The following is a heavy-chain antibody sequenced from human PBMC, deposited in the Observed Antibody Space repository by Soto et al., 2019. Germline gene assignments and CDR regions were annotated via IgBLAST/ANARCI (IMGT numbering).Heavy chain of an antibody. CDR1: GGSISSTSYY. CDR2: VHYSGTT. D-gene: IGHD2-2*01. V-gene: IGHV4-39*01. CDR3: ARHRDSLSCAGTNCLNWFDT. Sequence: QVLLQESGPGLVKPSETLSLTCTVSGGSISSTSYYWGWIRQPPGKGLDWIGSVHYSGTTDYDPSRKRRVTISLDTSKNQTSLKLRSVSASDTAGYYCARHRDSLSCAGTNCLNWFDTWGQGALVTVSS. J-gene: IGHJ5*02.